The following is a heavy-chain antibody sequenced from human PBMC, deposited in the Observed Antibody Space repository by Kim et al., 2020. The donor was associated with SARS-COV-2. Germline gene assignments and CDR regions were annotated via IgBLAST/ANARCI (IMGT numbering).Heavy chain of an antibody. CDR1: GFTVSSNY. V-gene: IGHV3-66*01. CDR3: ARDLAEDTAMVDYYYYYGMDV. CDR2: IYSGGST. D-gene: IGHD5-18*01. J-gene: IGHJ6*02. Sequence: GGSLRLSCAASGFTVSSNYMSWVRQAPGKGLEWVSVIYSGGSTYYADSVKGRFTISRDNSKNTLYLQMNSLRAEDTAVYYCARDLAEDTAMVDYYYYYGMDVWGQGTTVTVSS.